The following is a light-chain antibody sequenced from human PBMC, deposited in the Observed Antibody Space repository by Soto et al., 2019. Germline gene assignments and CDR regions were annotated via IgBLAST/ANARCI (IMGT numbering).Light chain of an antibody. CDR1: SGDVGGYYY. Sequence: QSVLTQPASVSGSPGQSITISCTGTSGDVGGYYYVSWYQQLPGKAPKLMISEVSNRPSGVSNRFSGSKSGNTASLTISGLQAEDEADYYCSSYTSSSLYVFGTGTKVTVL. J-gene: IGLJ1*01. V-gene: IGLV2-14*01. CDR3: SSYTSSSLYV. CDR2: EVS.